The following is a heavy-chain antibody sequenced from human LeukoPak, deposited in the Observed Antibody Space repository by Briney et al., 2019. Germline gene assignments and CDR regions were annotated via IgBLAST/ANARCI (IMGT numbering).Heavy chain of an antibody. J-gene: IGHJ3*01. CDR1: GFTFSSYG. V-gene: IGHV3-33*01. CDR2: IWYDGSDE. Sequence: GGSLRLSCAASGFTFSSYGMHWVRLAPGKGLEWVAVIWYDGSDEYYTDSVKGRFTIFRDNSKNTLYLQMNSLRAEYTAIYYCARAGDAFDLWGQGTMVTVSS. CDR3: ARAGDAFDL.